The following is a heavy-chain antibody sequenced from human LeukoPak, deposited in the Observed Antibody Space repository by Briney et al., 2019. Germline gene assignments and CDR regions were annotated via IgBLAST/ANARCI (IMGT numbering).Heavy chain of an antibody. D-gene: IGHD3-3*01. CDR1: GGSTSSSNYY. CDR2: IRYSGNT. V-gene: IGHV4-39*01. CDR3: ARLGAGPTYYDFWSGYSSFYFDY. Sequence: PSETLSLTCTVSGGSTSSSNYYWGWIRQPPGKGLEWIGGIRYSGNTYYNPSLKSRVTISVDTSKNQFSLKLSSVTAADTAVYYCARLGAGPTYYDFWSGYSSFYFDYWGQGTLVTVSS. J-gene: IGHJ4*02.